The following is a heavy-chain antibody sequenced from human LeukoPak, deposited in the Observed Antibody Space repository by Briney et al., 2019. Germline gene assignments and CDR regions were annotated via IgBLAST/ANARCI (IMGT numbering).Heavy chain of an antibody. V-gene: IGHV4-34*01. Sequence: PGGSLRLSCAASGFTFSSYAMNWVRQPPGKGLEWIGEINHSGSTNYNPSLKSRVTISVDTSKNQFSLKLSSVTAADTAVYYCARRFASRVRGVLYYYYYYMDVWGKGTTVTISS. CDR1: GFTFSSYA. J-gene: IGHJ6*03. CDR2: INHSGST. D-gene: IGHD3-10*01. CDR3: ARRFASRVRGVLYYYYYYMDV.